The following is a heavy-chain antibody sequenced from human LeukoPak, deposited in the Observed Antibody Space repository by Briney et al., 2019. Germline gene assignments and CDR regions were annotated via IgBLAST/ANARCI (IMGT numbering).Heavy chain of an antibody. CDR2: IYYSGST. CDR1: GGSISSYY. V-gene: IGHV4-59*01. CDR3: ARLYSSGWYDAFDI. J-gene: IGHJ3*02. Sequence: SETLSLTCTVSGGSISSYYWSWIRQPPGKGLEWIGYIYYSGSTDYNPSLKSRVTISVDTSKNQFSLKLSSVTAADTAVYYCARLYSSGWYDAFDIWGQGTMVTVSS. D-gene: IGHD6-19*01.